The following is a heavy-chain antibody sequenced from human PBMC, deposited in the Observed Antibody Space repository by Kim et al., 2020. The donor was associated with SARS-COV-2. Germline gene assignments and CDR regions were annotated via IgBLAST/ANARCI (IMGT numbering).Heavy chain of an antibody. V-gene: IGHV4-59*01. J-gene: IGHJ4*02. Sequence: SETLSLTCIVSGGSISSYYWSWIRQPPGKGLEWIGYVYNSGTTNYNPSLKSRVTISVDTSKNQFSLKLNSVTAADTAVYYCARDKRDSSGYYVGYWGQGTLVTVSS. CDR3: ARDKRDSSGYYVGY. D-gene: IGHD3-22*01. CDR2: VYNSGTT. CDR1: GGSISSYY.